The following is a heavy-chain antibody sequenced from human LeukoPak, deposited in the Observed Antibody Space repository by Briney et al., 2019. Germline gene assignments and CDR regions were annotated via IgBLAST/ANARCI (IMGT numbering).Heavy chain of an antibody. CDR3: AGIIMVRGVRWFDP. J-gene: IGHJ5*02. Sequence: GGSLRLSCAASGFTFSSYAMSWVRQAPGKGLEWVSAISGSGGYTYYADSVKGRFTISRDNSKNTLYLQMNSLRAEDTAVYYCAGIIMVRGVRWFDPWGQGTLVTVSS. CDR1: GFTFSSYA. V-gene: IGHV3-23*01. D-gene: IGHD3-10*01. CDR2: ISGSGGYT.